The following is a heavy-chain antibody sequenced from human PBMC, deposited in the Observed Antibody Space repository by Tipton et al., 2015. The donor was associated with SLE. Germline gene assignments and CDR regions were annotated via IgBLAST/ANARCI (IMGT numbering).Heavy chain of an antibody. CDR2: RHHGGST. CDR1: GGSLSNYY. Sequence: TLSLTCGVYGGSLSNYYWSWIRQPPGKGLEWIGSRHHGGSTNYNPTLTSRVTISGDPSKNQFSLRLTSVTAADTAVYYCVRDQVGVGDFDYWGQGALVTVSS. J-gene: IGHJ4*02. D-gene: IGHD3-16*01. CDR3: VRDQVGVGDFDY. V-gene: IGHV4-59*01.